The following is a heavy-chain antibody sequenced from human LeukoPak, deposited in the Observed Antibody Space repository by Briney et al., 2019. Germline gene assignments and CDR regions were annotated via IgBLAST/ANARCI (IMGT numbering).Heavy chain of an antibody. J-gene: IGHJ1*01. D-gene: IGHD3-22*01. CDR3: ASNYYDIGYFHH. CDR2: LSHSGSS. V-gene: IGHV4-59*02. CDR1: GGSVSSYY. Sequence: SETLSLTCTVSGGSVSSYYWSWIRRPPGGGLEWIAYLSHSGSSDSNPSLTSRVTTLVDTSKNQFSLKLTSVTAADTAVYYCASNYYDIGYFHHWGQGTLVTVSS.